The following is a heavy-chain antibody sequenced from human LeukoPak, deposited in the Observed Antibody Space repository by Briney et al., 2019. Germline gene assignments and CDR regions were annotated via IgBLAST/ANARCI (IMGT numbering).Heavy chain of an antibody. CDR1: GGSISSSSYY. J-gene: IGHJ4*02. D-gene: IGHD3-10*01. V-gene: IGHV4-39*07. Sequence: PSETLSLTCTVSGGSISSSSYYWGWIRQPPGKGLEWIGSIYYSGSTYYNPSLKSRVTISVDTSKNQFSLKLSSVTAADTAVYYCARDRPRMVRGAFDYWGQGTLVTVSS. CDR3: ARDRPRMVRGAFDY. CDR2: IYYSGST.